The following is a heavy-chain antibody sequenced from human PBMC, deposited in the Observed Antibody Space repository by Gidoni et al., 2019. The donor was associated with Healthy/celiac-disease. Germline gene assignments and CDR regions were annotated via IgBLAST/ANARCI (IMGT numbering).Heavy chain of an antibody. V-gene: IGHV4-39*01. J-gene: IGHJ4*02. CDR1: GGSIRSSSYY. CDR2: IYYSGST. Sequence: QLQLQESGPGLVKPSETLSLTCTVSGGSIRSSSYYWGWIRQPPGKGLEWIGSIYYSGSTYYNPSLKSRVTISVDTSKNQFSLKLSSVTAADTAVYYCARNLAVAGTQFDYWGQGTLVTVSS. D-gene: IGHD6-19*01. CDR3: ARNLAVAGTQFDY.